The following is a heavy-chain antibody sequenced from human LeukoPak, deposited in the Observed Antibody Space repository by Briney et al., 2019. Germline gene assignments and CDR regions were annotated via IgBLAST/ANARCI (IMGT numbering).Heavy chain of an antibody. CDR1: GFTFSTYW. Sequence: GMSLRLSCAASGFTFSTYWMNWVRQAPGKGLEWVANIKHDETEKYYVDSVKGRFTISRDNAKNSVYLQMNSLRAEDTAVYYCARGEQHTYGYDRENFDYWGQGTLVTVSS. V-gene: IGHV3-7*04. CDR2: IKHDETEK. J-gene: IGHJ4*02. CDR3: ARGEQHTYGYDRENFDY. D-gene: IGHD5-18*01.